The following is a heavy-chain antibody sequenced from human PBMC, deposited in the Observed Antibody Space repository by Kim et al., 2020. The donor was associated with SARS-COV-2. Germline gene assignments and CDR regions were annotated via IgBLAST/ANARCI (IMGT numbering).Heavy chain of an antibody. V-gene: IGHV4-59*01. CDR2: VDYSGRT. D-gene: IGHD3-10*01. Sequence: SETLSPTCSIAGGSLRSYYWSWIRQFPGKGLEWIGYVDYSGRTNYNPSLKSRVNISVDTSTNQFSLKLFSVTATDTAIYYCARDEMATWDYYGSGSYWGSWGQGTLVTVSS. J-gene: IGHJ4*02. CDR3: ARDEMATWDYYGSGSYWGS. CDR1: GGSLRSYY.